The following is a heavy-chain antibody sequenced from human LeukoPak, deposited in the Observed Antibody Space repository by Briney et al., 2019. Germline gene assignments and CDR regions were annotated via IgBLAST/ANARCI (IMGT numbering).Heavy chain of an antibody. D-gene: IGHD2-15*01. CDR1: GGSTRSGRHH. Sequence: PSETLSLTCSVSGGSTRSGRHHWAWVRQPPGKGLEFIGSLDESGRPYYNAPLKSRVTISEDSSGKQFSLNLSSVTATDTAVYYCARDLGGYPFFMDVWGRGTTVIVSS. CDR3: ARDLGGYPFFMDV. CDR2: LDESGRP. V-gene: IGHV4-39*07. J-gene: IGHJ6*03.